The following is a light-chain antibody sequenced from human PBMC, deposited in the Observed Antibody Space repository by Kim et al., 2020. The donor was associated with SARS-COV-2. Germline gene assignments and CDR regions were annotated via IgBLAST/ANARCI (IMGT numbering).Light chain of an antibody. Sequence: ALGQTVRNTCQGDSLRRFYASWYQQKPGQAPVLVIYGKTNRPSGIPDRFSGSSSGNTASLTITGAQAEDEADYYCNSRDSTDNHWVFGGGTQLTVL. V-gene: IGLV3-19*01. J-gene: IGLJ3*02. CDR2: GKT. CDR1: SLRRFY. CDR3: NSRDSTDNHWV.